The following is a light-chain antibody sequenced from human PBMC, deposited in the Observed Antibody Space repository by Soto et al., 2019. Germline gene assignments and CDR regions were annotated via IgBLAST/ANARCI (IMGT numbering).Light chain of an antibody. CDR3: QQYDSYRT. Sequence: QVTHSTYTLSASVGDRVTITCRASQTISGWLAWYQQKPGKAPNLLIDDASSLESGVPSRFSGSGSGTEFTLTSSSLQPEDFATYYCQQYDSYRTFGQGAMVDI. V-gene: IGKV1-5*01. CDR1: QTISGW. J-gene: IGKJ1*01. CDR2: DAS.